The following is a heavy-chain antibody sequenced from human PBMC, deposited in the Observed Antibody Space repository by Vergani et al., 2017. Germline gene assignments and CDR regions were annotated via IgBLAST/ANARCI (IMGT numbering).Heavy chain of an antibody. CDR3: AKDQAYYYDSSGYQDSFDM. J-gene: IGHJ3*02. D-gene: IGHD3-22*01. CDR2: ISASSGST. CDR1: GFTFNSYA. Sequence: EVQLLESGGGLVQPGGSLRVSCAASGFTFNSYAINWVRQAPGKGLEWVSAISASSGSTYYADSVKGRFTISRDNSMNTLYLQMNSLRAEDTAVYYCAKDQAYYYDSSGYQDSFDMWGQGTMVTVSS. V-gene: IGHV3-23*01.